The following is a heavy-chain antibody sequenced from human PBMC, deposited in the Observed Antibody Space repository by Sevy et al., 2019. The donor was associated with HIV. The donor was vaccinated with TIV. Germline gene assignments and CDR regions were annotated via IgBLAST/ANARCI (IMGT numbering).Heavy chain of an antibody. CDR1: GYTFTSYY. CDR3: ARGSTYSSGWYGTHPFEYFQH. D-gene: IGHD6-19*01. Sequence: ASVKVSCKASGYTFTSYYMHWVRQAPGQGLERMGIINPSGGSTSYEQKFQGRVTMTRDTSTSTVYMELSSLRSEDTAVYYCARGSTYSSGWYGTHPFEYFQHWGQGTLVTVSS. V-gene: IGHV1-46*01. CDR2: INPSGGST. J-gene: IGHJ1*01.